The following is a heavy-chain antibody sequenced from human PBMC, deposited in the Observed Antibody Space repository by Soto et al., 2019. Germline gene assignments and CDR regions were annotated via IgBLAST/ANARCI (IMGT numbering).Heavy chain of an antibody. D-gene: IGHD2-15*01. CDR1: GFTFSSYA. Sequence: EVQLLESGGGLVQPGGSLRLSCEASGFTFSSYAMSWVRQAPGKGLEWVSSISGSGGSTYYADSAKGRFTVSRDNSENTLYLQVGRLRAEDTAGLYCARTVVFELWGQGTLVTVSS. V-gene: IGHV3-23*01. CDR3: ARTVVFEL. J-gene: IGHJ4*02. CDR2: ISGSGGST.